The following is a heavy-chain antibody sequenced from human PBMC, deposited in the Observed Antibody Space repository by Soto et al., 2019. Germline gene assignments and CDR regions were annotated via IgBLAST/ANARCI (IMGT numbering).Heavy chain of an antibody. CDR1: GYTFTSYY. CDR2: INPSGGST. Sequence: QVQLVQSGAEVKKPGASVKVSCKASGYTFTSYYMHWVRQAPGQGLEWMGIINPSGGSTSYAQKLQGRVTMTRDTSTNTGYMEVSSLRSEDTAVYYCSRGCGYSYGCNWFDPWCQGTLVTVSS. D-gene: IGHD5-18*01. CDR3: SRGCGYSYGCNWFDP. J-gene: IGHJ5*02. V-gene: IGHV1-46*04.